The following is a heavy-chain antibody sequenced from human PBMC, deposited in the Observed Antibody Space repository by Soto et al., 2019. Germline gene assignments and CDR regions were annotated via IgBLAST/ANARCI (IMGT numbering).Heavy chain of an antibody. D-gene: IGHD5-12*01. CDR2: IKSKTDGGTT. CDR1: GFTFSNAW. CDR3: TGWLYGATFCY. J-gene: IGHJ4*02. Sequence: EVQLVESGGGLVKPGGSRRLSCAASGFTFSNAWMSWVLQAPGKGLEWVGRIKSKTDGGTTDYAAPVKGRFTISRDDSKNTLYLQMSSLKTEDAAVYYCTGWLYGATFCYWGQGTLVTVSS. V-gene: IGHV3-15*01.